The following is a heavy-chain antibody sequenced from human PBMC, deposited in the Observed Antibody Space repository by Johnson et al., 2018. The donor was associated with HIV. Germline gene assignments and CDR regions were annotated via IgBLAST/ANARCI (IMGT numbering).Heavy chain of an antibody. CDR3: AKEERAFDI. CDR2: ISYDGSNK. J-gene: IGHJ3*02. V-gene: IGHV3-30*04. CDR1: GFTFSSYA. Sequence: QVQLVESGGGLVQPGGSLRLSCAASGFTFSSYAMHWVRQAPGKGLEWVAVISYDGSNKYYADSVKGRFTISRDNSKNTLYLQMNSLRAEDTAVYYCAKEERAFDIWGQGTMVTVSS.